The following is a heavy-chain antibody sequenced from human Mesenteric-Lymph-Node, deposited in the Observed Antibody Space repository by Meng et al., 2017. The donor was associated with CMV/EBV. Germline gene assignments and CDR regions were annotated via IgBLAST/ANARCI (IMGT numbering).Heavy chain of an antibody. CDR2: IYYSGST. J-gene: IGHJ2*01. CDR3: ARELQYYDILTGYYDRRYFDL. CDR1: SSSY. Sequence: SSSYWGGIRQPPGKGLEWIGSIYYSGSTYYNPSLKSRVTISVDTSKNRFSLKLSSVTAADTAVYYCARELQYYDILTGYYDRRYFDLWGRGTLVTVSS. D-gene: IGHD3-9*01. V-gene: IGHV4-39*07.